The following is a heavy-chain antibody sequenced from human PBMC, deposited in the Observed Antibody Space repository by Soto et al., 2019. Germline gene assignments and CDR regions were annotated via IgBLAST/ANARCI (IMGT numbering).Heavy chain of an antibody. J-gene: IGHJ5*02. CDR3: ATTRGIAVGGSFDH. V-gene: IGHV4-59*01. D-gene: IGHD6-19*01. CDR2: IAYTGIT. Sequence: QVHLQESGPGLLKPSETLSLTCSVSGGPIRSYYLSWVRQAPGKGLEWIAYIAYTGITGYNPSLRSRVTISGDTSQNVFSLKMTSVTAADTAVYYCATTRGIAVGGSFDHWGQGTLVTVSS. CDR1: GGPIRSYY.